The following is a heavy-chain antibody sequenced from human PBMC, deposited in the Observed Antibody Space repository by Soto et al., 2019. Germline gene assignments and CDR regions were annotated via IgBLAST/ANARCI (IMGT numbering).Heavy chain of an antibody. J-gene: IGHJ4*02. CDR2: INYSGST. CDR1: GGSISSYY. V-gene: IGHV4-59*01. D-gene: IGHD1-7*01. CDR3: ARVTGNNWNYDGYYFDY. Sequence: PSETLSLTCTVSGGSISSYYWSWIRQPPGKGLEWIGYINYSGSTNYNPSLKSRVTISVDTSKNQFSLKLSSVTAADTAVYYCARVTGNNWNYDGYYFDYWGQGTLVTVSS.